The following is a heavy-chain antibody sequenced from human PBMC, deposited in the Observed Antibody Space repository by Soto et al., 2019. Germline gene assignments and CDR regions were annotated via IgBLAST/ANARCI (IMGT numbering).Heavy chain of an antibody. J-gene: IGHJ6*02. CDR1: GGSISSYY. D-gene: IGHD3-3*01. V-gene: IGHV4-4*07. CDR2: IYTSGST. CDR3: ARDYQTYYDFWSGYYADPPRGYYYYGLDV. Sequence: SETLSLTCTVSGGSISSYYWSWIRQPAGKGLEWIGRIYTSGSTNYNPSLKSRVTMSVDTSKNQFSLKLSSVTAADTAVYYCARDYQTYYDFWSGYYADPPRGYYYYGLDVWGQGTTVRVS.